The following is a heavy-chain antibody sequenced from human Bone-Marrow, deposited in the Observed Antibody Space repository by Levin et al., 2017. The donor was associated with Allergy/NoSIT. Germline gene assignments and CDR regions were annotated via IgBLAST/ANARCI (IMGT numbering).Heavy chain of an antibody. D-gene: IGHD6-19*01. Sequence: SETLSLTCTVSGGSMGTTSFYWGWIRQPPGKGLEWIGTIYYSGNTYYNPSLKSRVTISVDTSKKQFFLRLSSMTAADTAVYYCARLGYSRAWYEAWYYYYGMDVWGPGTTVTVSS. V-gene: IGHV4-39*01. CDR1: GGSMGTTSFY. CDR3: ARLGYSRAWYEAWYYYYGMDV. J-gene: IGHJ6*02. CDR2: IYYSGNT.